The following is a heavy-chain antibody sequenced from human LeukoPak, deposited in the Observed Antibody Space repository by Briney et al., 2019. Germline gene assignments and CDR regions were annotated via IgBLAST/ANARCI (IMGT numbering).Heavy chain of an antibody. CDR1: GYTFTVYY. V-gene: IGHV1-2*02. CDR2: INPNSGGT. J-gene: IGHJ4*02. D-gene: IGHD1-26*01. CDR3: ARGSSGSYYLFDY. Sequence: ASVKVSCKASGYTFTVYYMHWVRQALGQGLEWMGWINPNSGGTNYAQKFQGRVTMTRDTSISTAYMELSRLRSDDTAVYYCARGSSGSYYLFDYWGQGTLVTVSP.